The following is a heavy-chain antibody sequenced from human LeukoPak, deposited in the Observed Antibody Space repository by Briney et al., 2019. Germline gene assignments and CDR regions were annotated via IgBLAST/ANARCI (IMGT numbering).Heavy chain of an antibody. V-gene: IGHV3-7*01. J-gene: IGHJ4*02. Sequence: SGGSLRLSYAASGLILSTYWMSWVRQAPGKGLEWVANINQDGSEKYYLDSVKGRLTISSDNAKNSLFLQMNSLRAEDTAVYYCARDLFDYWGQGTLVTVSS. CDR3: ARDLFDY. CDR1: GLILSTYW. CDR2: INQDGSEK.